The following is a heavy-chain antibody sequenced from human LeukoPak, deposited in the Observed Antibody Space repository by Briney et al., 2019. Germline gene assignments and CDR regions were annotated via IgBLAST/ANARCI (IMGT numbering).Heavy chain of an antibody. CDR3: ARWSGGSEWRYHHGMDV. V-gene: IGHV1-24*01. J-gene: IGHJ6*02. Sequence: ASVKVSCKVSGYTLTELSMHWVRQAPGKGLEWMGGFDPEDGETIYAQKFQGRVTVTTDTSTSTGYMELRSLRSDDTAVYYCARWSGGSEWRYHHGMDVWGQGTTVTVSS. D-gene: IGHD3-10*01. CDR2: FDPEDGET. CDR1: GYTLTELS.